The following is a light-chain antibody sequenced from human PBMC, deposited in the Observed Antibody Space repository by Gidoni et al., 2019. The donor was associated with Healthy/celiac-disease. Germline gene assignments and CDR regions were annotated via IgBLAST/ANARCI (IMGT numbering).Light chain of an antibody. CDR1: SSNIGSNT. J-gene: IGLJ2*01. CDR2: SNN. Sequence: HSVLTQPPSASGTPWQRVTISCSGSSSNIGSNTVNWYQQLPGTAPKLLIYSNNQRPSGVPDRFSGSKSGTSASLAISGLQSEDEADYYCAAWDDSMNVVVFGGGTKLTVL. V-gene: IGLV1-44*01. CDR3: AAWDDSMNVVV.